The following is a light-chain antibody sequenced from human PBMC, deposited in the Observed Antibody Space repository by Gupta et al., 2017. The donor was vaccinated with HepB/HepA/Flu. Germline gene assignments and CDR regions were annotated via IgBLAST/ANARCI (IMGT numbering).Light chain of an antibody. CDR1: SSDVGTYNS. CDR2: DVS. CDR3: SSYTSTITVC. V-gene: IGLV2-14*03. Sequence: QSALTQPASVSGSPGQSITISCTGTSSDVGTYNSVSWYQQHPGKDPKRMIFDVSNRPSGVSDRFSGSKSGNTASLTSSGLQAEDEADYYCSSYTSTITVCFGGGP. J-gene: IGLJ2*01.